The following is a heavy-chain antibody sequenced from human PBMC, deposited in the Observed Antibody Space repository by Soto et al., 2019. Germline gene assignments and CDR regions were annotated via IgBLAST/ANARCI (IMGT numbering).Heavy chain of an antibody. Sequence: SVKVSCKASGGTVSSYAISWVRQAPGQGLEWMGGIIPIFGTANYAQKFQGRVTITADESTSTAYMELSSLRSEDTAVYYCARARPFTMVRGVTFDPWGKGTLVTVSS. CDR1: GGTVSSYA. J-gene: IGHJ5*02. V-gene: IGHV1-69*13. CDR3: ARARPFTMVRGVTFDP. CDR2: IIPIFGTA. D-gene: IGHD3-10*01.